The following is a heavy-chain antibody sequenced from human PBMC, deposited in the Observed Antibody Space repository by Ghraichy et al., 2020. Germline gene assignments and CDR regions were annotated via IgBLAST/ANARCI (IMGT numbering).Heavy chain of an antibody. CDR3: AAAPGWEQLH. CDR1: GFTFSSFW. Sequence: GGSLRLSCAASGFTFSSFWMTWVRQAPGKGLEWVANIKQDGSAKFYVDSVRGRFTISRDNAKNSMYLQMNSLRAEETAVYYCAAAPGWEQLHWGQGTLVTVSS. J-gene: IGHJ4*02. D-gene: IGHD1-26*01. V-gene: IGHV3-7*03. CDR2: IKQDGSAK.